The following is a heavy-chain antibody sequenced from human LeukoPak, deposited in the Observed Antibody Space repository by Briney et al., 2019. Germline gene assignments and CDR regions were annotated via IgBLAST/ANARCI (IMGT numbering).Heavy chain of an antibody. CDR1: GYTFTSYA. CDR2: INTNTGNP. Sequence: ASVKVSCKASGYTFTSYAMNLVRQAPGQGLEWMGWINTNTGNPTYAQGFTGRFVFSLDTSVSTAYLQISSLKAEDTAVFYCARVSLGVGYDHWGQGTLVTVSS. V-gene: IGHV7-4-1*02. J-gene: IGHJ5*02. D-gene: IGHD3-16*01. CDR3: ARVSLGVGYDH.